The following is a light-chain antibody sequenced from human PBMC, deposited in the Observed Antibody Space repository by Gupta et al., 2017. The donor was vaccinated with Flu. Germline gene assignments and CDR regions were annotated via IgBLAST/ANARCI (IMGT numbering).Light chain of an antibody. J-gene: IGLJ3*02. CDR1: SLRIYY. V-gene: IGLV3-19*01. CDR2: AKD. CDR3: NSRDSTDNHPGV. Sequence: SLRIYYSSWYQQKPAQSPLLYIYAKDIQPSGGAHRFSACCKDDTASLSITCAQAEEEADDYCNSRDSTDNHPGVFGGGTKLTVL.